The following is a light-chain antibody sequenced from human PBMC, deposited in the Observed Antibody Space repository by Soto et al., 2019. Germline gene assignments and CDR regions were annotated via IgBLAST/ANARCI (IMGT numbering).Light chain of an antibody. CDR3: AAWDDSLNGVV. J-gene: IGLJ2*01. CDR1: SSNIGSNT. V-gene: IGLV1-44*01. CDR2: SNN. Sequence: QSVLTQPPSASGTPGQRVPISSFGSSSNIGSNTVNWYQQLPGTAPKLLIYSNNQRPSGVPDRFSGSKSGTSASLAISGLQSEDEADYYCAAWDDSLNGVVFGGGTKLTVL.